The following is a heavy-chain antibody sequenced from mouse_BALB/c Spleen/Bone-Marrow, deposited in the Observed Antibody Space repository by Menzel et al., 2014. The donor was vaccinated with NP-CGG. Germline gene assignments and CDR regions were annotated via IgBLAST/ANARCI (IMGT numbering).Heavy chain of an antibody. CDR1: GYTFTDKW. J-gene: IGHJ4*01. CDR3: ARGGHDFSLDY. Sequence: VQLQQSGAGLGMPGASVKMSCKASGYTFTDKWMYWVKQRPGQGLEWIGAIDTSDSYTNYNQKFMGKASLTVDASSSTAYMQVSSLTSDDSAVYYCARGGHDFSLDYWGQGTSVTVSS. D-gene: IGHD2-4*01. V-gene: IGHV1-69*01. CDR2: IDTSDSYT.